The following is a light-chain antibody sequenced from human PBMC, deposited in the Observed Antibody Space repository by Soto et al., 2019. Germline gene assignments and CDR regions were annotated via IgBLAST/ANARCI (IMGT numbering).Light chain of an antibody. J-gene: IGLJ1*01. V-gene: IGLV2-14*01. CDR1: SSDVGGYNY. CDR3: SSYTSSSLGV. Sequence: QSALTQPASVSGSPGQSITISCTGTSSDVGGYNYVFWYQQHPGKAPKLMIYDVSNRPSGVSNRFSGSKSGNTASLTISGLQAEDEADYYCSSYTSSSLGVFGTGTQLTVL. CDR2: DVS.